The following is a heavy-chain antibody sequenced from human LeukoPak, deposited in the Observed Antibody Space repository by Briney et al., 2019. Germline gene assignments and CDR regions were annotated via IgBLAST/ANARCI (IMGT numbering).Heavy chain of an antibody. CDR2: INHSGST. D-gene: IGHD3-3*01. V-gene: IGHV4-34*01. Sequence: KPSETLSLTCAVYGGSFSGYYWSWIRQPPGKGLEWIGEINHSGSTNYNPSLKSRVTISVDTSKNQFSLKLSSVTAADTAVYYCARGLRFLEWLSQYYYGMDVWGQGTTVTVSS. J-gene: IGHJ6*02. CDR1: GGSFSGYY. CDR3: ARGLRFLEWLSQYYYGMDV.